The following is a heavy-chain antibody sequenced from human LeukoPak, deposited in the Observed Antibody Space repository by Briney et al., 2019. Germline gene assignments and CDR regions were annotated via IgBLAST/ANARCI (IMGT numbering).Heavy chain of an antibody. J-gene: IGHJ4*02. V-gene: IGHV2-5*02. CDR2: IYWDDDK. CDR3: AHRCTNYFFDY. Sequence: SGPTLVKPTQTLTLTCTFSGFSLTTSGVGVGWIRQPPGKALEWLALIYWDDDKRYSPSLMNRLTVTKGTSENQVVLTMTNMDPVDTATYYCAHRCTNYFFDYWGQGTLVTVPS. D-gene: IGHD2-2*01. CDR1: GFSLTTSGVG.